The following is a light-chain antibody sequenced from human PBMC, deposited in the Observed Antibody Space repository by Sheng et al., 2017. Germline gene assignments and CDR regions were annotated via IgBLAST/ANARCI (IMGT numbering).Light chain of an antibody. CDR2: GNS. CDR1: SNNIGRNA. J-gene: IGLJ1*01. V-gene: IGLV1-44*01. Sequence: QSALTQEASVSGTVGQKVTLSCTGNSNNIGRNAVGWYQQTSHGPPKTVMIGNSLPSWIPDRFSGSKSGTTASLTISGLQPEDESDYYCSTWDYSLSVHVFGTGTKVTVL. CDR3: STWDYSLSVHV.